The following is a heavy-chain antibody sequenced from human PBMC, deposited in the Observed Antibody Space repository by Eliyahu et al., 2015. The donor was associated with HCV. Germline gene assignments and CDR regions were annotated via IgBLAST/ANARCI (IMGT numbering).Heavy chain of an antibody. CDR2: ISDTAGGT. CDR3: AKARTEYRISAGFDY. D-gene: IGHD6-6*01. J-gene: IGHJ4*02. Sequence: EVQLLESGGGLVQPGGSLRLSCAASGFTFSXYAMTWVRQAPGEGLEWVSTISDTAGGTYYADSVKGRFTISRDSSKNTLYLQLNSLRGEDTAVYYCAKARTEYRISAGFDYWGQGTLVIVSS. CDR1: GFTFSXYA. V-gene: IGHV3-23*01.